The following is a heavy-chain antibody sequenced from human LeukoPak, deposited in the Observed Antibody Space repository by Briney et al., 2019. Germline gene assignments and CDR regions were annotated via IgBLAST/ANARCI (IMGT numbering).Heavy chain of an antibody. D-gene: IGHD3-10*01. CDR3: ASFSITMVRGVNY. V-gene: IGHV3-48*04. CDR1: GFTFSSYS. Sequence: GGSLRLSCAASGFTFSSYSMNWVRQAPGKGLEWVSYISSSSSTIYYADSVKGRFTISRDNAKNSLYLQMNSLRAEDTAVYYCASFSITMVRGVNYWGQGTLVTVSS. J-gene: IGHJ4*02. CDR2: ISSSSSTI.